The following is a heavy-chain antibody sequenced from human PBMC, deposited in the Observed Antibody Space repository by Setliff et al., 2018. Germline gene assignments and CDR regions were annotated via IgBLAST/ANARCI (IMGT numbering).Heavy chain of an antibody. CDR1: GFTYKNDW. Sequence: GGSLRLSCGASGFTYKNDWVSWVRQAPGKGLEWLASINPDGSEKHYVDSVKGRFTISRDNAKNSLYLEMNSLRAEDTAVYYCARAGGGHIVVATFDFDIWGQGTKVTVSS. J-gene: IGHJ3*02. CDR3: ARAGGGHIVVATFDFDI. V-gene: IGHV3-7*01. CDR2: INPDGSEK. D-gene: IGHD2-21*01.